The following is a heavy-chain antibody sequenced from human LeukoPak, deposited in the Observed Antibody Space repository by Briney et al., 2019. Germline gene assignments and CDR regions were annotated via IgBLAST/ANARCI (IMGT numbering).Heavy chain of an antibody. CDR1: EFTFSLYW. V-gene: IGHV3-7*04. Sequence: PGGSLRLSCAASEFTFSLYWMTWVRQAPGKGLEWVANINQDVSEKYYVDSVKGRFTISRDNAKNSLYLQMNSLRAEDTAVYFCARDRKSHGFDPWGQGTLVTVSS. J-gene: IGHJ5*02. CDR2: INQDVSEK. CDR3: ARDRKSHGFDP.